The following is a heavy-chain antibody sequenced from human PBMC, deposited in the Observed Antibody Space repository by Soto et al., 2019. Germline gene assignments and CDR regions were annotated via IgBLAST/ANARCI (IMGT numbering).Heavy chain of an antibody. Sequence: VQLVESGGGVVQPGRSLRLSCAASGFTFSSYGMHWVRQAPGKGLEWVAVISYDGSNKYYADSVKGRFTISRDNSKNTLYLQMNSLRAEDTAVYYCAKVAGPYNWFNPWGQGTLVTVSS. CDR1: GFTFSSYG. J-gene: IGHJ5*02. CDR3: AKVAGPYNWFNP. V-gene: IGHV3-30*18. CDR2: ISYDGSNK.